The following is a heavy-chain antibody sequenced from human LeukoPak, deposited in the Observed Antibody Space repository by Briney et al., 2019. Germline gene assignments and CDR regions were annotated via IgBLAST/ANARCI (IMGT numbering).Heavy chain of an antibody. V-gene: IGHV4-39*07. Sequence: PSETLSLTCTVSGGSISSSSYCWGWIRQPPGKGLEWIGSIYYSGSTYYNPTLKSRVTISVDTSKNQFSLKLSSVTAADTAVYYCAREFRSGWFHFDPWGQGTLVTVSS. CDR1: GGSISSSSYC. J-gene: IGHJ5*02. CDR3: AREFRSGWFHFDP. D-gene: IGHD6-19*01. CDR2: IYYSGST.